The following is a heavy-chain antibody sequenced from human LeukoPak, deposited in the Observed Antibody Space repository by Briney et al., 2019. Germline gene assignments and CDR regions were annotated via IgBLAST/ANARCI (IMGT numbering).Heavy chain of an antibody. CDR2: ISWNSGSI. V-gene: IGHV3-9*01. CDR3: AKANYYYDSSGYIHYMDV. D-gene: IGHD3-22*01. J-gene: IGHJ6*03. CDR1: GFTFDDYA. Sequence: PGGSLRLSCAASGFTFDDYAMHWVRQAPGKGLEWVSGISWNSGSIGYADSVKGRFTISRDNSKNTLYLQMNSLRAEDTAVYYCAKANYYYDSSGYIHYMDVWGKGTTVTVSS.